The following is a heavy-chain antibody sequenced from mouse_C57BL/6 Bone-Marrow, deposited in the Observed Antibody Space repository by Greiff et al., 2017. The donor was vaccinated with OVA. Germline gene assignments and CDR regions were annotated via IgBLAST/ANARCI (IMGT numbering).Heavy chain of an antibody. J-gene: IGHJ4*01. CDR1: GYTFTDYE. CDR2: IAPEIGGT. CDR3: TRGYSSYYAMDY. D-gene: IGHD2-5*01. V-gene: IGHV1-15*01. Sequence: VQLQQSGAELVRPGASVTLSCKASGYTFTDYEMHWVKQTPVHGLEWIGAIAPEIGGTAYNQKFKGKAILTADKSSSTAYIELRSLTSEDSAVYYCTRGYSSYYAMDYWGQGTSVTVSS.